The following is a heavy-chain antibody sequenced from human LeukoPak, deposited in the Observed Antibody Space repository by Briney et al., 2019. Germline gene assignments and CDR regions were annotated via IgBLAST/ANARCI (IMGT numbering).Heavy chain of an antibody. CDR1: GFTFSNYA. Sequence: GGSLRLSCAASGFTFSNYAMSWVRQAPGKGLEWVSTISGSGDSTYYADSVKGRFTISRDNSKNTLYLQMNSLRAEDTAVYYCAKARTYASGTYYPIDYWGQGTLVTVSS. CDR2: ISGSGDST. CDR3: AKARTYASGTYYPIDY. J-gene: IGHJ4*02. V-gene: IGHV3-23*01. D-gene: IGHD3-10*01.